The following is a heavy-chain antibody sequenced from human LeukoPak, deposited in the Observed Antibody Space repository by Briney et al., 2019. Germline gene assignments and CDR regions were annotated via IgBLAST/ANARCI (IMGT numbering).Heavy chain of an antibody. D-gene: IGHD6-13*01. CDR2: IYCSGST. CDR1: GASIRNYY. J-gene: IGHJ5*02. CDR3: ARRYSSSWYVGFFDP. Sequence: KPSETLSLTCPVSGASIRNYYWSWIRQSPGKGLEWIGYIYCSGSTNYNPSLESRVAMSVDTSKNQFSLRLSSVTAADTAIYYCARRYSSSWYVGFFDPWGQGTLVTVSS. V-gene: IGHV4-59*08.